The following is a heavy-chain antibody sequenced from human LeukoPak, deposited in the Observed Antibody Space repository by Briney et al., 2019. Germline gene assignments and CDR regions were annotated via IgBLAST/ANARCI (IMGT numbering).Heavy chain of an antibody. V-gene: IGHV1-18*01. CDR1: GYTFTSYG. Sequence: GASVKVSCKASGYTFTSYGISWVRQAPGQGLEWMGWISAYNGNTNYAQKLQGRVTMTTDTSTSTAYMELSSLRSEDTAVYYCASTSGVITSNWFDPWGQGTLVTVSS. D-gene: IGHD3-22*01. CDR2: ISAYNGNT. J-gene: IGHJ5*02. CDR3: ASTSGVITSNWFDP.